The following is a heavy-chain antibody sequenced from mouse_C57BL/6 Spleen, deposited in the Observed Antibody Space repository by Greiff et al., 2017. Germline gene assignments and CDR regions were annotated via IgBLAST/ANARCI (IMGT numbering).Heavy chain of an antibody. J-gene: IGHJ2*01. D-gene: IGHD2-4*01. CDR3: ARDEYDAFDY. Sequence: LQLQQSGAELVKPGASVKISCKASGYAFSSYWMNWVKQRPGQGLEWIGQIYPGHGDTYYNGKFKGKATLAADKSSSTAYMQLSSLTSEDSAVYCCARDEYDAFDYWGQGTTLTVSS. V-gene: IGHV1-80*01. CDR1: GYAFSSYW. CDR2: IYPGHGDT.